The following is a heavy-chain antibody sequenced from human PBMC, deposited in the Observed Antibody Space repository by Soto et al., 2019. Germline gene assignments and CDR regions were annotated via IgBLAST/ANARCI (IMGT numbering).Heavy chain of an antibody. D-gene: IGHD2-21*01. J-gene: IGHJ4*02. CDR1: GFTFGSYW. Sequence: GGSPRLSCAASGFTFGSYWMSWVRQAPGKWLAWLATISSTGDLTLYADSVKGRFTIARDIAKNSLYVQMDSLRDEDSAVYYCGTWTITVGGEGFWGEGXLVTVCS. V-gene: IGHV3-7*01. CDR3: GTWTITVGGEGF. CDR2: ISSTGDLT.